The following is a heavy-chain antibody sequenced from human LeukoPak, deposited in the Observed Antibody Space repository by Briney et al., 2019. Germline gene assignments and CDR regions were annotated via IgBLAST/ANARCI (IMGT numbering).Heavy chain of an antibody. V-gene: IGHV3-21*01. CDR2: ISSTGSYI. CDR3: SRVAQSGPTGWFDP. CDR1: GFNLNSYM. J-gene: IGHJ5*02. Sequence: PGGSLRPSCAASGFNLNSYMLNWVRQAPGKGLEWVSCISSTGSYIYHADSVKGRFTISRDNPGNVVYLQMDSLRAEDTAVYYCSRVAQSGPTGWFDPWGQGTLVTVSS. D-gene: IGHD1-1*01.